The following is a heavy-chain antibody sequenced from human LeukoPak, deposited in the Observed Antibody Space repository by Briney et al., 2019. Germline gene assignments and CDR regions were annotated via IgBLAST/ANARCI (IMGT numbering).Heavy chain of an antibody. V-gene: IGHV3-74*01. CDR1: GFTFNNYG. CDR3: ARARGYCTNGVCSAGFDY. Sequence: GGSLRLSCAASGFTFNNYGMHWVRQAPGKGLVWVSRINSDGSDTSYADSVKGRFTISRDNAKNTLYLQMNSLSAEDTAVYYCARARGYCTNGVCSAGFDYWGQGTLVTVSS. D-gene: IGHD2-8*01. J-gene: IGHJ4*02. CDR2: INSDGSDT.